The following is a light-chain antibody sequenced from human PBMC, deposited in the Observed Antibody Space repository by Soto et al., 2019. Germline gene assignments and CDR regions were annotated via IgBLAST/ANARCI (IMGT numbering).Light chain of an antibody. CDR1: RSNIGSNA. V-gene: IGLV1-44*01. CDR2: SDN. J-gene: IGLJ1*01. CDR3: AAWDDSLNGNYV. Sequence: QSVLTQPPSASGTPGQRVTISCSGSRSNIGSNAVTWYQQLPGTAPKLLIYSDNQRPSGVPDRISGSRAGTSASLAISGLQSEDEADYYCAAWDDSLNGNYVFGTGTKVIVL.